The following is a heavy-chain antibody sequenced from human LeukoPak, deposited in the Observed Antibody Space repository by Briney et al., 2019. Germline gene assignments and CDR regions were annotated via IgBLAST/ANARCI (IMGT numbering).Heavy chain of an antibody. D-gene: IGHD2-15*01. Sequence: ASVTVSCKASGYTFTTSHMHWVRQAPGQGLEWMGIINPSGGSASYAQRFQGRVTMTRDTSTSIVYMELSSLRSEDTAVYYCARQYCSGGSCHFDYWGQGSLVTVSS. CDR1: GYTFTTSH. V-gene: IGHV1-46*01. CDR2: INPSGGSA. CDR3: ARQYCSGGSCHFDY. J-gene: IGHJ4*02.